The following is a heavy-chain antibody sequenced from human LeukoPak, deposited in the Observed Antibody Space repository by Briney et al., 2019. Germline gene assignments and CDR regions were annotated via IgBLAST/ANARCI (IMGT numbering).Heavy chain of an antibody. V-gene: IGHV3-7*01. Sequence: GGSLRLSCAASGFTFSSYWMSWVRQAPGEGLEWVANIKQDGSEKYYVDSVKGRFTISRDNAKNSLYLQMNSLRAEDTAVYYCARVPVFVRGMYYFDYWGQGTLVTVSS. D-gene: IGHD3-10*02. CDR3: ARVPVFVRGMYYFDY. CDR2: IKQDGSEK. CDR1: GFTFSSYW. J-gene: IGHJ4*02.